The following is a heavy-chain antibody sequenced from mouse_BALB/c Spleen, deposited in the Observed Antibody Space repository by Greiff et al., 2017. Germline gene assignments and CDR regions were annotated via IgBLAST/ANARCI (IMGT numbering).Heavy chain of an antibody. V-gene: IGHV5-6-5*01. CDR2: ISSGGST. CDR1: GFTFSSYA. D-gene: IGHD2-2*01. CDR3: ARDPPRYGYDEGYYFDY. Sequence: EVKLVESGGGLVKPGGSLKLSCAASGFTFSSYAISWVRQTPEKRLEWVASISSGGSTYYPDSVKGRFTISRDNARNILYLQMSSLRSEDTAMYYCARDPPRYGYDEGYYFDYWGQGTTLTVSS. J-gene: IGHJ2*01.